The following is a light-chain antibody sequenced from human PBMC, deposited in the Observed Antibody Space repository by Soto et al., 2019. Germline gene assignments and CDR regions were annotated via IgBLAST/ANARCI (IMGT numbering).Light chain of an antibody. CDR1: QSVTSTY. CDR2: AAY. V-gene: IGKV3-20*01. J-gene: IGKJ1*01. Sequence: LVLTQSPGTLSLSPGERATLSCRASQSVTSTYLAWYQQRPGQSPRLLIYAAYSRAVGIPDRVSGSGSGTDFTLTISRLEPEDFAVYYCHQYGNSPQTFGQGTKVEIK. CDR3: HQYGNSPQT.